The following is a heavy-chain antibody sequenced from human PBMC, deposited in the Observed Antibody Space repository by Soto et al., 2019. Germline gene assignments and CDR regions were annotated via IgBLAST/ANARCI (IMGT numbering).Heavy chain of an antibody. J-gene: IGHJ6*02. V-gene: IGHV3-21*01. Sequence: EVQLVESGGGLVKPGGSLRLSCAASGFTFSSYSMNWVRQAPGKGLEWVSSISSSSSYIYYADSVKGRFTISRDNAKNSLYLQMNSLRAEDTAVYYCAREGCISTSCSVGLDYYYGMDVWGQGTTVTVSS. CDR2: ISSSSSYI. CDR3: AREGCISTSCSVGLDYYYGMDV. D-gene: IGHD2-2*01. CDR1: GFTFSSYS.